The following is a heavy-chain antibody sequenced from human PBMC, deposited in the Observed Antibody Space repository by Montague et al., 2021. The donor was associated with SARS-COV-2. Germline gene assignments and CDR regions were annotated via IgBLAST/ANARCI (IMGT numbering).Heavy chain of an antibody. CDR3: VRDQGRSNWNYPDY. Sequence: SKTLSLTCTVSGGSISGYYWSWFRQSAGKGLEWIGRIYNSGSTSYNPSPKSRVTMSVDTSKNQFSLKLSSVTAADTAVYYCVRDQGRSNWNYPDYWGQGTLVTVSS. V-gene: IGHV4-4*07. D-gene: IGHD1-20*01. J-gene: IGHJ4*02. CDR1: GGSISGYY. CDR2: IYNSGST.